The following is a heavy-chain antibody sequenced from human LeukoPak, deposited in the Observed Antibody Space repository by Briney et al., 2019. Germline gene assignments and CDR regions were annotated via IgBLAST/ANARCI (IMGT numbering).Heavy chain of an antibody. CDR3: ASRPPHGDFVVFDY. J-gene: IGHJ4*02. CDR1: GFTFSSYE. D-gene: IGHD2-21*01. CDR2: ISSSGSTI. V-gene: IGHV3-48*03. Sequence: GGSLRLSCAASGFTFSSYEMNWVRQAPGKGLEWVSYISSSGSTIYYADSVKGRFTISRDNAKNSLYLQMNSLRAEDTAVYYCASRPPHGDFVVFDYWGQGTLVTVSS.